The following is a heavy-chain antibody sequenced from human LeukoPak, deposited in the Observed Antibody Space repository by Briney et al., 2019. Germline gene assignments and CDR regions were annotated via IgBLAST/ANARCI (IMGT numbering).Heavy chain of an antibody. CDR1: GYTFTGYY. V-gene: IGHV1-2*02. J-gene: IGHJ4*02. D-gene: IGHD6-19*01. Sequence: ASVKVSCKASGYTFTGYYMHWVRQAPGQGPEWMGWINPNSGGTNYAQKFQGRVPMTRDTSISTAYMELSRLRSDDAAVYYCAREDSSGWSNFDYWGQGTLVTVSS. CDR2: INPNSGGT. CDR3: AREDSSGWSNFDY.